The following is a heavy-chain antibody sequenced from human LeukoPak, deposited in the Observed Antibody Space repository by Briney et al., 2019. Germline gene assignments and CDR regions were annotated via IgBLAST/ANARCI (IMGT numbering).Heavy chain of an antibody. Sequence: GGSLRLSRAAPGFIFSSDSMNEVRQAPGKGLEWVSSISATGNYIYYADSVKGRFTISRDNAKNSLYLEMNSLIAEDTAVYYCSRDRSGYTFDDWGQGTLVTVSS. CDR2: ISATGNYI. CDR3: SRDRSGYTFDD. J-gene: IGHJ4*02. V-gene: IGHV3-21*01. CDR1: GFIFSSDS. D-gene: IGHD5-18*01.